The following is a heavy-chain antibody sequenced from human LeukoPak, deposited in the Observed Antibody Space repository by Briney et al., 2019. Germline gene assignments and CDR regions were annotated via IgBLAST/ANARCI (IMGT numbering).Heavy chain of an antibody. CDR2: IVNSGGST. V-gene: IGHV3-23*01. D-gene: IGHD2-15*01. CDR1: GFTFSTYA. J-gene: IGHJ4*02. CDR3: AKPRRMMVASLHFDC. Sequence: GGSLRLSCAASGFTFSTYAMSWVRQAPGRGLEWVSAIVNSGGSTYYADSVKGRFTISRDNSKNTLYLQMNSLSAEDTAVYYCAKPRRMMVASLHFDCWGQGTLVTVS.